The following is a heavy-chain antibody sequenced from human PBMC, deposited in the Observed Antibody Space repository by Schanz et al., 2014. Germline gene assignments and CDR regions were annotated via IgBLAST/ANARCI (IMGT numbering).Heavy chain of an antibody. CDR1: GDTFTDYYY. Sequence: QVQLVQSGAEVKKAGSSVKVSCKASGDTFTDYYYIHWVRQAPGQGLEWMGRINPNSGGTNYAQKFQGRVTMTRDTSISTAYMELSRLRSDDTAVYYCARAGQDFEYSSLSPIWYFDLWGRGTLVTVSS. CDR2: INPNSGGT. D-gene: IGHD6-6*01. J-gene: IGHJ2*01. V-gene: IGHV1-2*06. CDR3: ARAGQDFEYSSLSPIWYFDL.